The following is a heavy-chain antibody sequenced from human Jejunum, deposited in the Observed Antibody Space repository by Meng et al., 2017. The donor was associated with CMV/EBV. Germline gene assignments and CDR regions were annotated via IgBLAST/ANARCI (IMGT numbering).Heavy chain of an antibody. J-gene: IGHJ4*02. Sequence: QVQLQQWGAGLLRPSEXLSLTCAVYGGSVSGHYWSWIRQTPGKGLEWIGEMNPSGVTIYNPSLKGRVTISVDTSKNQFSLKLTSVTAADTALYYCARELGYCSGGNCYGGTFDYWGQGTLVTVAS. D-gene: IGHD2-15*01. CDR2: MNPSGVT. V-gene: IGHV4-34*02. CDR3: ARELGYCSGGNCYGGTFDY. CDR1: GGSVSGHY.